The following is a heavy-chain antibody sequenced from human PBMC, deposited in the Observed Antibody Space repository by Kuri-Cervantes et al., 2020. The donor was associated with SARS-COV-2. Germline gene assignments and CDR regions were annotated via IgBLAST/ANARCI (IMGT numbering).Heavy chain of an antibody. D-gene: IGHD1-26*01. CDR2: ISSSGRNI. V-gene: IGHV3-48*03. J-gene: IGHJ4*02. CDR3: ARDGHSGSYYDY. Sequence: GESLKISCAASGFTFSTYEMTWVRQAPGKGLEWLSYISSSGRNIYYADSVKGRFTISRDNAKNLLSLQMSSLRVEDTAVYYCARDGHSGSYYDYWGQGTLVTVSS. CDR1: GFTFSTYE.